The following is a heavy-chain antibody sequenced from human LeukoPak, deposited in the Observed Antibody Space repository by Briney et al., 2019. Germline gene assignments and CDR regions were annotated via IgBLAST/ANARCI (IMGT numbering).Heavy chain of an antibody. D-gene: IGHD2-15*01. CDR2: ISGSAGDT. Sequence: GGSLRLSCAASGFTFSTYSMSWVRQAPGKGLEWVSGISGSAGDTFYADSVKGRFTISRDNSKNTLYLQMNSLRVEDTAVYHCVGYSGGTCTGNWLDPWGQGTLVTVSS. CDR1: GFTFSTYS. V-gene: IGHV3-23*01. CDR3: VGYSGGTCTGNWLDP. J-gene: IGHJ5*02.